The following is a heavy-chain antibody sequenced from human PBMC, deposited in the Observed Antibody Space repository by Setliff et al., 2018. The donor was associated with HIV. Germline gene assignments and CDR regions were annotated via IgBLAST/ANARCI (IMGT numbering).Heavy chain of an antibody. CDR2: IRYDGNNK. J-gene: IGHJ4*02. Sequence: PGGSLRLSCATSGFTFSSHGIHWVRQAPGKGLEWVAFIRYDGNNKYYADSVKGRFTISRDNSKNTLYLQMNSLRVEDTAFYYCGRGGWTDFGDYWIDFWGQGTLVTVSS. CDR3: GRGGWTDFGDYWIDF. V-gene: IGHV3-30*02. D-gene: IGHD4-17*01. CDR1: GFTFSSHG.